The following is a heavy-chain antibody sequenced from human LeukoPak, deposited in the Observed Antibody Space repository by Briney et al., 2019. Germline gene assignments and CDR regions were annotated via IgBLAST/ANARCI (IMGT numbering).Heavy chain of an antibody. Sequence: ASVKVSCKASGGTFSSYAISWVRQAPGQRLEWMGIINPSGGSTSYAQKFQGRVTMTRDTSTSTVYMELSSLRSEDTAVYYCARGFLEWFSLQGYYFDYWGQGTLVTVSS. CDR3: ARGFLEWFSLQGYYFDY. CDR2: INPSGGST. J-gene: IGHJ4*02. CDR1: GGTFSSYA. D-gene: IGHD3-3*01. V-gene: IGHV1-46*01.